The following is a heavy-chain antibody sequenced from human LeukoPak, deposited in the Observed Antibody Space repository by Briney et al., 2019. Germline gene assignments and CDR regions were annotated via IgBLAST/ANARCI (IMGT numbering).Heavy chain of an antibody. J-gene: IGHJ4*02. V-gene: IGHV4-39*07. CDR3: ARVRGYSSSWFNY. CDR1: GGSITSSSHY. D-gene: IGHD6-13*01. Sequence: SETLSLTCTVSGGSITSSSHYWGWIRQPPGKGLEWIGSIYYSGSTYYNPSLKSRVTILVDTSKNQFSLKLSSVTAADTAVYYCARVRGYSSSWFNYWGQGTLVTVSS. CDR2: IYYSGST.